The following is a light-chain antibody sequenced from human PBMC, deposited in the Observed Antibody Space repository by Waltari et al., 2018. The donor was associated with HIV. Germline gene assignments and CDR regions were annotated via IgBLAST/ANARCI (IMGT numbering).Light chain of an antibody. J-gene: IGLJ2*01. CDR3: CSYEGTDSLVV. Sequence: QSALTQPRSVCGSPGQSVTISCTGTSSGLGYNYVSWYQHHPGNAPKLLIYDVTQRPSGIPGRFSGSKSENTASLTISGLQPDDEADYYCCSYEGTDSLVVFGGGTKLTVL. V-gene: IGLV2-11*01. CDR2: DVT. CDR1: SSGLGYNY.